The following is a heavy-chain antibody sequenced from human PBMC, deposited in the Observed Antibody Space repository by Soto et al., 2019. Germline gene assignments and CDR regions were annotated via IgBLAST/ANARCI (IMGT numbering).Heavy chain of an antibody. V-gene: IGHV3-7*01. CDR2: IQGDGSQN. Sequence: GGSLRLSCAASGFTFSNYWMTWVRQAPGKGLEWVANIQGDGSQNYYVDSVKGRFTISRDNAKNSLYLQMNSLRAEDTAVYFCVRVLNAHYGSSWYDAFDFWGQGAMVTVSS. CDR1: GFTFSNYW. J-gene: IGHJ3*01. D-gene: IGHD6-13*01. CDR3: VRVLNAHYGSSWYDAFDF.